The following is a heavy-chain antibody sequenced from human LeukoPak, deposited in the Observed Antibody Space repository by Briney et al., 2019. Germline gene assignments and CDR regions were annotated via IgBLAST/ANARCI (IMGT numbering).Heavy chain of an antibody. V-gene: IGHV3-73*01. CDR3: TVPGSSGWSY. CDR2: IRSKANSYAT. D-gene: IGHD6-19*01. J-gene: IGHJ4*02. CDR1: GFTFSGSA. Sequence: PGGSLRLSCAASGFTFSGSAMHWVRQASGKGLDWVGRIRSKANSYATAYAASVKGRFTISRDDSKNTAYLQMNSLKTEDTAVYYCTVPGSSGWSYWGQGTLVTVSS.